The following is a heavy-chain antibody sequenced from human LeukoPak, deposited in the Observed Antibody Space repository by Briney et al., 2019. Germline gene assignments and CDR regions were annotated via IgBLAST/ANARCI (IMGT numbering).Heavy chain of an antibody. Sequence: PGGSLRLSCVATGFTFSSYSMNWVRQAPGKGLEWISYISSSSSSIYYADSVKGRFTISRDNAKNSLYLQMNSLRAEDTAVYYCARDEHRTPPFLEWSLNWGQGTLVTVSS. D-gene: IGHD3-3*01. V-gene: IGHV3-48*01. CDR2: ISSSSSSI. CDR1: GFTFSSYS. J-gene: IGHJ4*02. CDR3: ARDEHRTPPFLEWSLN.